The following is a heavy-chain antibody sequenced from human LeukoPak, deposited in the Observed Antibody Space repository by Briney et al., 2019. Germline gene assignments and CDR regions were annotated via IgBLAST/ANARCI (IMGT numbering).Heavy chain of an antibody. V-gene: IGHV3-21*01. Sequence: PGGSLRLSCAASGFTFGSYSVNWVRQAPGKGLEWVSSISSSSSYIYYADSVKGRFTISRDNAKNSLYLQMNSLRAEDTAVYYCAREVVTALVWFDPWGQGTLVTVSS. CDR1: GFTFGSYS. J-gene: IGHJ5*02. CDR2: ISSSSSYI. D-gene: IGHD4-23*01. CDR3: AREVVTALVWFDP.